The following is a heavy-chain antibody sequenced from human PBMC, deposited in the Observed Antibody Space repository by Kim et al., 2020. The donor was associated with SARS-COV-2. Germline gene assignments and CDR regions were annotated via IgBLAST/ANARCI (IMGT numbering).Heavy chain of an antibody. CDR1: GGSFSGYY. Sequence: SETLSLTCAVYGGSFSGYYWSWIRQPPGKGLEWIGEINHSGSTNYNPSLKSRVTISVDTSKNQFSLKLSSVTAADTAVYYCARRSVVPAATGDFDYWGQGTLVTVSS. D-gene: IGHD2-2*01. CDR3: ARRSVVPAATGDFDY. V-gene: IGHV4-34*01. J-gene: IGHJ4*02. CDR2: INHSGST.